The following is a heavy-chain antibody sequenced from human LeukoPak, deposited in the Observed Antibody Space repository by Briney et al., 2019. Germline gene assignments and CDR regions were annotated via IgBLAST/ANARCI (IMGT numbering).Heavy chain of an antibody. Sequence: GGSLRLSSAASGFSFSAYGVHWVRQAPGKGLEWVAVIWYDGSSKDYADSVKGRFTFSRDNSKNTLYLQMNSLTVEDTAVYYCARSQSSSLIDYWDQGTLVTVSS. J-gene: IGHJ4*02. V-gene: IGHV3-33*01. CDR2: IWYDGSSK. D-gene: IGHD6-13*01. CDR3: ARSQSSSLIDY. CDR1: GFSFSAYG.